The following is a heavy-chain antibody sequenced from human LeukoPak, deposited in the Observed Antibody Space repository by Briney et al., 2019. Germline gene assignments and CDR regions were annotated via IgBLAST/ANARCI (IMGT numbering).Heavy chain of an antibody. CDR2: ISSSSSTI. CDR1: GFTFSSYS. V-gene: IGHV3-48*01. CDR3: ARGRLEYCSSTSYQSYDFWSGYPNYYFDY. Sequence: PGGSLRLSCAASGFTFSSYSMNWVRQAPGKGLEWVSYISSSSSTIYYADSVKGRFTISRDNAKNSLYLQMNSLRAEDTAVYYCARGRLEYCSSTSYQSYDFWSGYPNYYFDYWGQGTLVTVSS. J-gene: IGHJ4*02. D-gene: IGHD3-3*01.